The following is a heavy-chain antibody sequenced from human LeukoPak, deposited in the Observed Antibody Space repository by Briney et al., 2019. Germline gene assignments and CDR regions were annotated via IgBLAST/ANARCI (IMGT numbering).Heavy chain of an antibody. CDR3: ASGPQIGAAGTGGDN. J-gene: IGHJ4*02. CDR1: GYTFTGYF. V-gene: IGHV1-2*06. D-gene: IGHD6-13*01. Sequence: VASVKVSCKASGYTFTGYFMYWVRQAPGQGLEWMGRINPNSGGTNYAQKFRGRVTMARDTSISTAYMELSRLRSDDTAVYYCASGPQIGAAGTGGDNWGQGTLVTVSS. CDR2: INPNSGGT.